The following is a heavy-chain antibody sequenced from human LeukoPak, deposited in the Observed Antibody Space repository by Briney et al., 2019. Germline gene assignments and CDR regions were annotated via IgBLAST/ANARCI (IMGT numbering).Heavy chain of an antibody. Sequence: KSSETLSLTCTVSGGSISSYYWSWIRQPPGKGLEWIGYIYYSGSTNYNPSLKSRVTISVDTSKNQFSLKLSSVTAADTAVYYCARNPSWANFDYWGQGTLVTVSS. CDR3: ARNPSWANFDY. D-gene: IGHD6-13*01. CDR1: GGSISSYY. V-gene: IGHV4-59*01. CDR2: IYYSGST. J-gene: IGHJ4*02.